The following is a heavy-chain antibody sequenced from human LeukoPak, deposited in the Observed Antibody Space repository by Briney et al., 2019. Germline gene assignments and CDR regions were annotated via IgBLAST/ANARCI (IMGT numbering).Heavy chain of an antibody. D-gene: IGHD6-19*01. J-gene: IGHJ4*02. V-gene: IGHV1-2*06. Sequence: GASVKVSCKASGYTFTGYYMHWVRQAPGQGLEWMGRINPNSGGTNYAQKFQGRVTMTRDTSISTAYMELSRLRSDATAVYYCARDHSSGWYPDQVIFDYWGQGTLVTVSS. CDR1: GYTFTGYY. CDR2: INPNSGGT. CDR3: ARDHSSGWYPDQVIFDY.